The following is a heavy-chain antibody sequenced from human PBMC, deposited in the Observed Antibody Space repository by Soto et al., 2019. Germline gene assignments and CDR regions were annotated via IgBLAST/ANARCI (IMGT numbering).Heavy chain of an antibody. CDR2: ISSSSSTI. D-gene: IGHD3-16*02. J-gene: IGHJ3*02. V-gene: IGHV3-48*01. Sequence: GGSLRLSCAASGFTFSSYSMNWVRQAPGKGLEWVSYISSSSSTIYYADSVKGRFTISRDNSKNTLYLQMNSLRAEDTAVYYCAKFIVGSPIDAFDIWGQGTMVTVSS. CDR1: GFTFSSYS. CDR3: AKFIVGSPIDAFDI.